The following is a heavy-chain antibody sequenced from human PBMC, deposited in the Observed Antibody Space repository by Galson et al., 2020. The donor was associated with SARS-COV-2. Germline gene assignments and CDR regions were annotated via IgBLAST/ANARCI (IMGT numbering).Heavy chain of an antibody. CDR1: GYTFTGYY. J-gene: IGHJ6*02. Sequence: ASVKVSCKASGYTFTGYYMHWVRQAPGQGLEWMGWINPNSGGPNYAQKFQGRVTMTMDTSISTAYMELSRLRSDDTAVYYCARVKAAEDYYYYYAMDVWGQGTTVTVSS. CDR2: INPNSGGP. D-gene: IGHD6-13*01. CDR3: ARVKAAEDYYYYYAMDV. V-gene: IGHV1-2*02.